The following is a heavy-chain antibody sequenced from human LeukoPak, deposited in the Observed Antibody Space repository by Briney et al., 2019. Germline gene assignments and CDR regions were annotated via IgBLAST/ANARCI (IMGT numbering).Heavy chain of an antibody. CDR2: IRSKAYGGTT. J-gene: IGHJ5*02. D-gene: IGHD3-10*01. Sequence: GGSLRLSCTASGFTFGDYAMSWVRQAPGKGLEWVGFIRSKAYGGTTEYAASVKGRFTISRDDSKSIAYLQMNSLTPEDTAVYYCTSVRAVWFGELFYNWFDPWGQGTLVTVSS. CDR3: TSVRAVWFGELFYNWFDP. CDR1: GFTFGDYA. V-gene: IGHV3-49*04.